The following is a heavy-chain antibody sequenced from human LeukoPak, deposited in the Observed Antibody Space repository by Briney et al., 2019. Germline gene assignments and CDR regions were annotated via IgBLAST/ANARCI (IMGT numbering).Heavy chain of an antibody. CDR1: GFTFSSYW. V-gene: IGHV3-30*02. CDR3: AKDRCSNGIGCLYYYMDV. J-gene: IGHJ6*03. Sequence: PGGSLRLSCAASGFTFSSYWMSWVRQAPGKGLEWVAYIQYDRSNQQYAGSVKGRFSISRDNSKNTLSLQMNSPRAEDTAVYYCAKDRCSNGIGCLYYYMDVWGKGTTVTISS. D-gene: IGHD2-8*01. CDR2: IQYDRSNQ.